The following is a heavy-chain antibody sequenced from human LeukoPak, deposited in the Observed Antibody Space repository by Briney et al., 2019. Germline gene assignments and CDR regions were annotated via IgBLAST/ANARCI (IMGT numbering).Heavy chain of an antibody. CDR1: GFTFSSYA. J-gene: IGHJ4*02. CDR3: AKAPVTTCRGAYCYPFDY. CDR2: ISGSGGST. V-gene: IGHV3-23*01. D-gene: IGHD2-21*01. Sequence: GGSLRLSCAASGFTFSSYAMSWVRQAPGKGLEWVSGISGSGGSTVYADSVKGRFTISRDSSKNTLFLQMNRLRPEDAAVYYCAKAPVTTCRGAYCYPFDYWGQGTLVTVSS.